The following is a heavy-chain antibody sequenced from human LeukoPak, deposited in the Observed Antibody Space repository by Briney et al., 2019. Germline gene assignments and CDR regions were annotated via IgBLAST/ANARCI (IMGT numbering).Heavy chain of an antibody. CDR1: GGSISSGSYY. CDR3: AVCSSTSCYLGDMDV. J-gene: IGHJ6*03. V-gene: IGHV4-61*02. Sequence: SQTLSLTCTVSGGSISSGSYYWSWIRQPAGKGLEWIGRIYTSGSTNYNPSLKSRVTISVDTSKNQFSLKLSSVTAADTAVYYCAVCSSTSCYLGDMDVWGKGTTVTVSS. CDR2: IYTSGST. D-gene: IGHD2-2*01.